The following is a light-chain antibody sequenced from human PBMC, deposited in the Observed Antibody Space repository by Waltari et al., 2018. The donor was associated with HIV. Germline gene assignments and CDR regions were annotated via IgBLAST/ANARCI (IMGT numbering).Light chain of an antibody. J-gene: IGLJ2*01. V-gene: IGLV3-19*01. Sequence: SSELTQDPAVSVALGQTVRIPCQGDNLRNYYATWYQQKPGQAPLLVMYGKNNRPSGIPDRLSGSTTGNTASLTSTGTQAEDEADYYCSSRDNSGNHVVFGGGTKLTVL. CDR2: GKN. CDR3: SSRDNSGNHVV. CDR1: NLRNYY.